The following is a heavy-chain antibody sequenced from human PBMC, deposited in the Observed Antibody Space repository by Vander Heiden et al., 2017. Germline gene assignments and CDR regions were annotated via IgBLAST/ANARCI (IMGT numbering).Heavy chain of an antibody. CDR2: IRSKANRYAT. V-gene: IGHV3-73*02. CDR3: TTTTVTSY. CDR1: GFTFSGSA. Sequence: EVQLVESGGGLVQPGGSLQLSCAASGFTFSGSAMHWVRQASGKGLEWVGRIRSKANRYATAYAASVKGRFTISRDDSKNTAYMKMNSLKTEDTAVYYCTTTTVTSYWGQGTLVTVSS. D-gene: IGHD4-17*01. J-gene: IGHJ4*02.